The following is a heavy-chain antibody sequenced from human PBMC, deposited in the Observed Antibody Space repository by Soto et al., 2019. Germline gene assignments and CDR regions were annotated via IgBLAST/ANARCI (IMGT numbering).Heavy chain of an antibody. CDR2: MNPNSGNT. D-gene: IGHD3-10*01. J-gene: IGHJ3*02. CDR3: ARGINYYSSGDDGFDI. V-gene: IGHV1-8*01. Sequence: QVQLVQSGAEVKKPGASVKVSCKASGYTFTSYDINWVRQATGQGLEWMGWMNPNSGNTGYAQKFQGRVTMTRNTSISTGYMELSSLSSEDTAVYYCARGINYYSSGDDGFDIWGQGTMVTVSS. CDR1: GYTFTSYD.